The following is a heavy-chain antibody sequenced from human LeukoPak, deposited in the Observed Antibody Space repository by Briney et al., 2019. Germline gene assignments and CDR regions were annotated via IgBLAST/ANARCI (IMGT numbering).Heavy chain of an antibody. CDR2: IKQDGSEK. CDR3: ARDPLGYSYGTTAEYFQH. J-gene: IGHJ1*01. Sequence: GGSLRLSCATSGFTFSSYWTSWVRPAPGKGLEWVANIKQDGSEKHYVDSVKGRFTISRDNAKNSLYLQMNSLRAEDTAVYYCARDPLGYSYGTTAEYFQHWGQGTLVTVSS. V-gene: IGHV3-7*01. CDR1: GFTFSSYW. D-gene: IGHD5-18*01.